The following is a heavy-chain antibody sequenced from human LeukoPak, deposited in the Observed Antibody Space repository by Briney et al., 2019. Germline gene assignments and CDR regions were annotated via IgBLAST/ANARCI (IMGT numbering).Heavy chain of an antibody. CDR1: GYTLTELS. D-gene: IGHD6-13*01. Sequence: ASVKVSCKVSGYTLTELSMHWVRQAPGKGLEWMGGFDPEDGETIYAQKFQGRVTMTRDTSASTVYMELSSLRSEDTAVYYCARGGTAAGTYYYYGMDVWGQGTTVTVS. CDR3: ARGGTAAGTYYYYGMDV. CDR2: FDPEDGET. J-gene: IGHJ6*02. V-gene: IGHV1-24*01.